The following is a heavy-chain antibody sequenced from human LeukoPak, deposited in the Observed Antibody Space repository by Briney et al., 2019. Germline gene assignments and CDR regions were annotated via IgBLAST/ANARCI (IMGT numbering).Heavy chain of an antibody. J-gene: IGHJ4*02. CDR2: INHSGST. CDR3: ARDWENTAFDY. V-gene: IGHV4-34*01. CDR1: GGSFSRYY. Sequence: SETLSLTCAVYGGSFSRYYWSWIRQPPGKGLEFIGTINHSGSTNYNPSLKSRVTISVDTSKSQFSLKLSSVTAADTAVYYCARDWENTAFDYWGQGTLVTVSS. D-gene: IGHD5-18*01.